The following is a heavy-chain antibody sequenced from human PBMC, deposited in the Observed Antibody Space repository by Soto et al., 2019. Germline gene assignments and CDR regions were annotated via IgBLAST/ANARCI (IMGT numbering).Heavy chain of an antibody. CDR2: IYPGDSDT. D-gene: IGHD2-15*01. CDR1: GYSFTSYW. Sequence: GESLKISCKGSGYSFTSYWIGWVRQMPGKGLEWMGIIYPGDSDTRYSPSFQGQVTISADKSISTAYLQWSSLKASDTAMYYCARVHGGSYQPWGDRGMDVWGQGTTVTVSS. CDR3: ARVHGGSYQPWGDRGMDV. V-gene: IGHV5-51*01. J-gene: IGHJ6*02.